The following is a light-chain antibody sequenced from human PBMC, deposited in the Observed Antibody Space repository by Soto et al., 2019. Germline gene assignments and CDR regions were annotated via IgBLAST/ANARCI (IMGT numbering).Light chain of an antibody. V-gene: IGLV2-14*03. CDR3: TSWTTSTTMI. Sequence: QSVLTQPASVSGSPGQSITISCTGTSSDIGAYNFVSWYLQHPGKAPKLMLYDVNIRPSGVSSRFSGSKSGNTASLTISGLQAEDEADYYCTSWTTSTTMIFGGGTK. CDR1: SSDIGAYNF. CDR2: DVN. J-gene: IGLJ2*01.